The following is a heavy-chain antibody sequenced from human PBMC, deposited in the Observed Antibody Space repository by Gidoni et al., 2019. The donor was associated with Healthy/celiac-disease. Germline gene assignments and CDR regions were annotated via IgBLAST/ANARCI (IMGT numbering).Heavy chain of an antibody. D-gene: IGHD3-3*01. J-gene: IGHJ6*02. Sequence: QVQLVQSGAELKKPGSSVTVSCNASGGTFSSYAISWVRQAPGQGLEWIGGIIPIFGKENYEQKFQGRVTITADKSTSTAYMELSSLRSEDTAVYYCGFSLTYYYGMDVWGQGTTVTVSS. V-gene: IGHV1-69*06. CDR3: GFSLTYYYGMDV. CDR2: IIPIFGKE. CDR1: GGTFSSYA.